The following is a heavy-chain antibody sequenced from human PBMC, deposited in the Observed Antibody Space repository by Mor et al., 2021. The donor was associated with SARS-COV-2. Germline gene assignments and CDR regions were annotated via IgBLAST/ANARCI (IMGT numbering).Heavy chain of an antibody. D-gene: IGHD3-22*01. CDR3: ARMAYYDSSGLTDYYYYMDV. V-gene: IGHV3-30*07. Sequence: SVKGRFTISRDNSKNTLYLQMNSLRAEDTAVYYCARMAYYDSSGLTDYYYYMDVWGKGTTVTVSS. J-gene: IGHJ6*03.